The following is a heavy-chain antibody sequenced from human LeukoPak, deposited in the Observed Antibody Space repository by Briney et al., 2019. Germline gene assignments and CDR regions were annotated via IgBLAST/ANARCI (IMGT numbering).Heavy chain of an antibody. V-gene: IGHV5-51*01. Sequence: GESLKISCKGSGYTFTDHWIGWVRQLPGKGLEWMAIVYPTDSDTRNNPSFQCQVTISADRSITTAYLQWNSLKASDTAVYYCARFALTEHYFDYWGLGTLVTVSS. CDR2: VYPTDSDT. J-gene: IGHJ4*02. CDR1: GYTFTDHW. CDR3: ARFALTEHYFDY. D-gene: IGHD1-26*01.